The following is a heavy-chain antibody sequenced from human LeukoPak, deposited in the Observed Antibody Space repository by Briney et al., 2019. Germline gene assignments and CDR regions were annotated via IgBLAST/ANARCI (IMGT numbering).Heavy chain of an antibody. CDR3: ARYRYGSGSCYRGNAFDI. V-gene: IGHV4-31*03. J-gene: IGHJ3*02. CDR1: GGSINSGGYY. CDR2: ISHSGST. Sequence: PSQTLSLTCTVSGGSINSGGYYWSWIRQHRGKGLEWIGYISHSGSTSYNPSLKSRVTISVDTSKNQFSLKLSSVTAADTAVYYCARYRYGSGSCYRGNAFDIWGQGTMVTVSS. D-gene: IGHD3-10*01.